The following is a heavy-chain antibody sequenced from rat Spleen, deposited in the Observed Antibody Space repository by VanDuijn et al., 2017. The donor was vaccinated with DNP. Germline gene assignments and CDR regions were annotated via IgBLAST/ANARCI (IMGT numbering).Heavy chain of an antibody. V-gene: IGHV5-31*01. CDR2: ITSSGGYT. Sequence: EVQLAESGGGLVQPGRSLKLSCVASGFTFDGYWMTWIRQVPGKGLEWVASITSSGGYTYYPDSVKGRFTISRDNAKSTLYLQMDSLRSEDTATYFCARGNYPGINTFDYWGQGVMVTVSS. CDR1: GFTFDGYW. CDR3: ARGNYPGINTFDY. J-gene: IGHJ2*01. D-gene: IGHD1-4*01.